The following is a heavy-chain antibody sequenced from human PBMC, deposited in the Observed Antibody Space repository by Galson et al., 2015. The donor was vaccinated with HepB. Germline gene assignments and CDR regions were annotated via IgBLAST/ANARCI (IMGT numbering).Heavy chain of an antibody. D-gene: IGHD3-10*01. V-gene: IGHV3-7*05. J-gene: IGHJ6*02. CDR3: ARVKRGEWYSYYYYGMDV. CDR1: GFISSMYW. Sequence: SLRLSCAASGFISSMYWMNWVRQAPGKGLEWVANIEEDGSEKNYVDSVKGRFTISRDNAKNSLYLQMDSLRAEDTAVYYCARVKRGEWYSYYYYGMDVWGQGTTVTVSS. CDR2: IEEDGSEK.